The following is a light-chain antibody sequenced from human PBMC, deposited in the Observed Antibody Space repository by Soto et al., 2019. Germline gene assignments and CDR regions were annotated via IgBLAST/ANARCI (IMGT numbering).Light chain of an antibody. Sequence: QSVLTQPPSVSGAPGQRVTISCTGSSSNIGAGYDVNWYQQLPGTAPKLLIFGNNNRPSGVPDRFSGSKSGTSASLAITGLQVEDEADYYCQSYDDSLSGWVFGGGTKLTVL. CDR3: QSYDDSLSGWV. V-gene: IGLV1-40*01. CDR1: SSNIGAGYD. J-gene: IGLJ3*02. CDR2: GNN.